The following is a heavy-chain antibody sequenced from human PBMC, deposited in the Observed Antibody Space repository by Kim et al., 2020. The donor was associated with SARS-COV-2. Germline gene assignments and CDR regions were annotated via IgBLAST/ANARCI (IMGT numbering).Heavy chain of an antibody. CDR3: AKVRVRAFDI. V-gene: IGHV3-9*01. CDR2: I. Sequence: IGCAGSVKGRFTIYRDNAKNSLYLQMNSLRADDTDLYYCAKVRVRAFDIWGQVTMVTVSS. J-gene: IGHJ3*02.